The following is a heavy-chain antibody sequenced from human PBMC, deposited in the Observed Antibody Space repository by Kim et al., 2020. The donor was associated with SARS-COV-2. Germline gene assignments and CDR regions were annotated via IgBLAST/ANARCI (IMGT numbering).Heavy chain of an antibody. Sequence: SETLSLTCTVSGGSISSSSYYWGWIRQPPGKGLEWIGSIYYSGSTYYNPSLKSRVTISVDTSKNQFSLKLSSVTAADTAVYYCARHGRISHYYYGMDVWGQGTTVTVSS. V-gene: IGHV4-39*01. J-gene: IGHJ6*02. CDR1: GGSISSSSYY. CDR2: IYYSGST. CDR3: ARHGRISHYYYGMDV. D-gene: IGHD1-20*01.